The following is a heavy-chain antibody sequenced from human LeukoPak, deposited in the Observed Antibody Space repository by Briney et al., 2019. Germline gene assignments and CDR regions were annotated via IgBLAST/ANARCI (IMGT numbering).Heavy chain of an antibody. Sequence: GESLKISCEGSGYIFSNYWIAWVRQMPGRGLESMGIIYPGDSDTRYSPSLQGQVTISADKSISTAYLQWSSLRASDTAMYYCARHGVAGPYDAFDIWGQGTRVTVSS. CDR3: ARHGVAGPYDAFDI. V-gene: IGHV5-51*01. J-gene: IGHJ3*02. CDR2: IYPGDSDT. CDR1: GYIFSNYW. D-gene: IGHD3-3*01.